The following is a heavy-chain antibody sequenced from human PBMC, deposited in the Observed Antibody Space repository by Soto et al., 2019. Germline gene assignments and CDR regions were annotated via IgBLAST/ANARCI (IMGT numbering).Heavy chain of an antibody. V-gene: IGHV3-30*03. CDR1: GFNFRTYG. CDR3: AGGWNYFDY. Sequence: VRLVESGGGVVQPGTSLRLSCAASGFNFRTYGMHWARQAPGKGLEWVALISYGGSSKYYADSVKGRLTISRDNSKNTLYLQWNSVRGEDTAVYYCAGGWNYFDYWGQGTLVTVSS. J-gene: IGHJ4*02. D-gene: IGHD1-1*01. CDR2: ISYGGSSK.